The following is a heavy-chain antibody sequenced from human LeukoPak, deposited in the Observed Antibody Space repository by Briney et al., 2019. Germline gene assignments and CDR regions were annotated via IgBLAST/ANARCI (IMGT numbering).Heavy chain of an antibody. V-gene: IGHV4-61*02. J-gene: IGHJ3*02. D-gene: IGHD3-22*01. Sequence: PSETLSLTCTVSGGSISSSSYYWSWIRQPAGKGLECVVRIYASGSTNYNPSLKSRVTISVDTSKNQFSLKLSSVTAADTAVYYCARDRTYYDSSGYYHAFDIWGQGTMVTVSS. CDR3: ARDRTYYDSSGYYHAFDI. CDR2: IYASGST. CDR1: GGSISSSSYY.